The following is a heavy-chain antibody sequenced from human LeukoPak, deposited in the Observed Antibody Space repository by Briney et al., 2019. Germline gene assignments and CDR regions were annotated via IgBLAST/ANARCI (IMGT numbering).Heavy chain of an antibody. J-gene: IGHJ4*02. CDR3: AKGAAPRGYTYVAN. CDR1: AFTFRSYA. V-gene: IGHV3-23*01. CDR2: ISGSGGST. Sequence: TGGSLRLSCAASAFTFRSYAMIWVRQAPGKGLEWVSGISGSGGSTYYSDSAKGRFTISRDNSNNTLYLQMNSLRAEDTAVYYCAKGAAPRGYTYVANWGQGTLVTVSS. D-gene: IGHD5-18*01.